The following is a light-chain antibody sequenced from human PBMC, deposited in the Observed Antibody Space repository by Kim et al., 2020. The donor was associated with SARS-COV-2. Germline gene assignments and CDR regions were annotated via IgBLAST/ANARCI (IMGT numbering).Light chain of an antibody. Sequence: VSPGERVTLSCRASQSGSSKLAWYRQKPGQAPRLLIYGASSRATGVPARFGGSGSRTEFTLTISSLQSEDFAVYFCQQYSSWPLTFGGGTKVDIK. V-gene: IGKV3-15*01. CDR3: QQYSSWPLT. CDR1: QSGSSK. CDR2: GAS. J-gene: IGKJ4*01.